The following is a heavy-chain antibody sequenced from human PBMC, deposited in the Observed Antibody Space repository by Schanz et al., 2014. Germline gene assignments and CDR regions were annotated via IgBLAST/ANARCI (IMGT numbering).Heavy chain of an antibody. CDR2: ISSGSSYA. CDR1: GFTFSSYS. V-gene: IGHV3-21*01. CDR3: ARGTDWNLHY. Sequence: EVHLVESGGGLVKRGGSLRLSCAASGFTFSSYSMNWVRQAPGKGLEWVSDISSGSSYANYADSVKGRFTISRDNAKNSLYLQMNSLRAGDTAVYYCARGTDWNLHYWGQGALVTVSS. D-gene: IGHD1-1*01. J-gene: IGHJ4*02.